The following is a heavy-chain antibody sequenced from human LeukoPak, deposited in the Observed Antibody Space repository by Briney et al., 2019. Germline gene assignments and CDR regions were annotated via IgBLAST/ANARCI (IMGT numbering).Heavy chain of an antibody. CDR2: ISYDGSNK. CDR3: ARGSTTVAFEI. CDR1: GFTFSSYA. Sequence: PGRSLRLSCAASGFTFSSYAMHWVRQAPGKGLEWVAVISYDGSNKYYADSVKGRFTISRENAKNILYLQMNSLRVGDTAVYYCARGSTTVAFEIWGQGTMVSVSS. J-gene: IGHJ3*02. D-gene: IGHD1-26*01. V-gene: IGHV3-30*14.